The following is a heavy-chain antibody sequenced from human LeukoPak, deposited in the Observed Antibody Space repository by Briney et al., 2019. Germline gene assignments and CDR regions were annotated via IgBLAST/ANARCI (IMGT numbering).Heavy chain of an antibody. Sequence: GGSLRLSCAASGFTFNNYAMSWVRQAPGKGLEWVSGISGSGASADYADSVKSRFTISRDNSRNTLFLQINSLRVEDTAVYYCAKCGVSTVSEFDYWGQGTLVTVSS. CDR2: ISGSGASA. CDR1: GFTFNNYA. D-gene: IGHD4-17*01. V-gene: IGHV3-23*01. J-gene: IGHJ4*02. CDR3: AKCGVSTVSEFDY.